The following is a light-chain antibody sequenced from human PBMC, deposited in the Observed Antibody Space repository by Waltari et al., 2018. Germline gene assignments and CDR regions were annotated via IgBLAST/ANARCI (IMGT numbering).Light chain of an antibody. J-gene: IGKJ4*01. CDR2: GAS. V-gene: IGKV3-20*01. CDR1: QSVASNF. Sequence: EIVLTQSPGTLSLSPGERATLSCRASQSVASNFLAWYQQKPGPAPRLLIYGASSRVTGIPDRFSGSGSGTDFTLTISRLEPVDFAVYYCQQYDFSVPLTFGGGTKVEIK. CDR3: QQYDFSVPLT.